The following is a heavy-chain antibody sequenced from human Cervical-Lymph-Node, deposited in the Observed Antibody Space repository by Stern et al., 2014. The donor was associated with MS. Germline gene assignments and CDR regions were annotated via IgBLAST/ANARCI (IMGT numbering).Heavy chain of an antibody. Sequence: QLQLQESGPGLVKPSQTLSLTCTVSGDSIDSGDYYLSWVRQAAGKGLEWLGLIYTNGDTAYTPSLRGRLSISIDTSRKQFSLILNSVTAADTAVYYCARESSLPREQYDFWGGYAFNYWGRGTRVTVSS. D-gene: IGHD3/OR15-3a*01. CDR2: IYTNGDT. J-gene: IGHJ1*01. V-gene: IGHV4-61*02. CDR1: GDSIDSGDYY. CDR3: ARESSLPREQYDFWGGYAFNY.